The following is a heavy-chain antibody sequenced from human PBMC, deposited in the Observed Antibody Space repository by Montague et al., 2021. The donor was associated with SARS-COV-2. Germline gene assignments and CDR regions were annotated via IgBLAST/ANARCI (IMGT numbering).Heavy chain of an antibody. J-gene: IGHJ4*02. V-gene: IGHV4-61*01. Sequence: SETLSLTCTVSGGSVSSGSYYWSWIRQPPGKGLEWIGYIYYSGSTNYNPSLKSRVTISVDTSKNQFSLKLSSATAADTAVYYCARDRGGGLGGVITAYYFDYWGQGTLVTVSS. CDR1: GGSVSSGSYY. CDR3: ARDRGGGLGGVITAYYFDY. CDR2: IYYSGST. D-gene: IGHD3-16*01.